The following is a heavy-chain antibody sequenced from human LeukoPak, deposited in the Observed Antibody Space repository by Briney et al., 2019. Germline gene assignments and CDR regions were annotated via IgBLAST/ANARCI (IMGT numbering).Heavy chain of an antibody. V-gene: IGHV1-69*04. J-gene: IGHJ6*02. CDR1: GGTFSSYA. D-gene: IGHD3-22*01. CDR3: ARDTYYYDSSGQGGMDV. Sequence: GSSVKVSCKASGGTFSSYAISWVRQAPGQGLEWMGRIIPILGIANYAQKFQGRVTITADKSTSTAYMELSSLRSEDTAVYCCARDTYYYDSSGQGGMDVWGQGTTVTVSS. CDR2: IIPILGIA.